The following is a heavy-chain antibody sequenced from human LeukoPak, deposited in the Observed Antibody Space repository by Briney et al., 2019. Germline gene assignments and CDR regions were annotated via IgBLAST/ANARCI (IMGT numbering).Heavy chain of an antibody. Sequence: PGGSLRLSCAASGFTFSSYAMHWVRQAPGKGLEWVAVISYDGSNKYYADSVKGRFTISRDNSKNTLYLQMNSLRAEDTAVYYCARALIAAAFDYWGQGTLVTVSS. CDR1: GFTFSSYA. D-gene: IGHD6-13*01. CDR3: ARALIAAAFDY. V-gene: IGHV3-30*04. CDR2: ISYDGSNK. J-gene: IGHJ4*02.